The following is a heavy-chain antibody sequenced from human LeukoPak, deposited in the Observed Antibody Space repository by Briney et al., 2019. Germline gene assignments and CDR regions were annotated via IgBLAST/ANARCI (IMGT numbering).Heavy chain of an antibody. CDR1: GFTFSTYN. V-gene: IGHV3-21*04. CDR2: ITSSSSYT. CDR3: ARGSGSSWYFYFDY. J-gene: IGHJ4*02. Sequence: GGSLRLSCAASGFTFSTYNMNWVRQAPGKGLEWVSSITSSSSYTFYADSVKGRFTISRDNAKNSVYLQMNSLRAEDTALYFCARGSGSSWYFYFDYWGQGTLVTVSP. D-gene: IGHD6-13*01.